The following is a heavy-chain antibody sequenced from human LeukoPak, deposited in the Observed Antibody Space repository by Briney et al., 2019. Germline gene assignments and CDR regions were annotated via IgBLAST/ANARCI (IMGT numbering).Heavy chain of an antibody. CDR3: ARKGSFLSRQLPGFDP. D-gene: IGHD2-2*01. J-gene: IGHJ5*02. CDR1: GYTFTSYG. Sequence: GASVKVSCKASGYTFTSYGISWVRQAPGQGLEWMGWISAYNGNTNYAQKLQGRVTMTTDTSTSTAYMELRSLRSDDTAVYYCARKGSFLSRQLPGFDPWGQGTLVTVSS. V-gene: IGHV1-18*01. CDR2: ISAYNGNT.